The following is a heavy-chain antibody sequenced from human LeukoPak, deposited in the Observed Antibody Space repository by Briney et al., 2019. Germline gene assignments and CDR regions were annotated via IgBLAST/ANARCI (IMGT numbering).Heavy chain of an antibody. CDR1: GVSINNYY. CDR3: ARAQRGPYYYDSSSFDY. CDR2: LYYSGRT. D-gene: IGHD3-22*01. V-gene: IGHV4-59*01. J-gene: IGHJ4*02. Sequence: SETLSLTCTVSGVSINNYYWSWIRQPPGKGLEWIGYLYYSGRTNYNPSLKSRVTISVDTSKNQFSLKLSSVTAADTAVYYCARAQRGPYYYDSSSFDYWGQGTLVTVSS.